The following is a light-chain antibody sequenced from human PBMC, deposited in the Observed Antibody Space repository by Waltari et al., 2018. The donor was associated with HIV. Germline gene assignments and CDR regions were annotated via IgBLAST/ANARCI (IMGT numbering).Light chain of an antibody. CDR3: SSFANRDGFYVL. Sequence: QSALTQPHTAPGSPGQAVPRACPGTNTDIGTYAYVSWSPQHPGKAPKLVISEVTKRPSGVSDRFSGSKSGNTAFLTVSGLQAEDESDYYCSSFANRDGFYVLFGGGTRLTVL. J-gene: IGLJ2*01. V-gene: IGLV2-8*01. CDR1: NTDIGTYAY. CDR2: EVT.